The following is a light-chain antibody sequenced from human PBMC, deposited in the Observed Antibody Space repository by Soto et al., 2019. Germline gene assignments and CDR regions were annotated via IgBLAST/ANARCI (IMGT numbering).Light chain of an antibody. CDR1: GSDVGGYDY. J-gene: IGLJ1*01. V-gene: IGLV2-14*01. Sequence: QAARTHPAAVSGSPGHAITISCTGTGSDVGGYDYVSWYQHHPGKAPKVMIYEVTNRPSGVSNRFSGSKSGNTASLTISGLLAEDEADYYCSSYTSSSTYAFGTGTKVTVL. CDR2: EVT. CDR3: SSYTSSSTYA.